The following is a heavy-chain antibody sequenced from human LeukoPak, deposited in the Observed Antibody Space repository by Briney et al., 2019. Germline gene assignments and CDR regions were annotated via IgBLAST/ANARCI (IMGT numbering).Heavy chain of an antibody. CDR1: GFTFSDYY. D-gene: IGHD3-10*01. CDR3: ARTGTYYYGSGSYYTIDY. V-gene: IGHV3-11*01. J-gene: IGHJ4*02. CDR2: ISSSGSTV. Sequence: GGSLRLSCAASGFTFSDYYMSWIRQAPGKGLEWVSYISSSGSTVYYADSVKGRFTISRDNAKNSLYLQMNSLRAEDTAVYYCARTGTYYYGSGSYYTIDYWGQGTLVTVSS.